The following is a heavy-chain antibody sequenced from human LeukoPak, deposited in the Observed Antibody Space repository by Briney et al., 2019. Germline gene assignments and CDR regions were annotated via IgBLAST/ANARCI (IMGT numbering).Heavy chain of an antibody. CDR2: INHSGTA. CDR3: ASSRGYSSSLWYYYMDV. V-gene: IGHV4-34*01. CDR1: AATFSGYY. J-gene: IGHJ6*03. D-gene: IGHD6-13*01. Sequence: SETLSLTCPVYAATFSGYYWSSIRQPPGKGLEWIGEINHSGTANYNASLKSRVSISIDTSKTQFSLKVRAVTAADTGLYYCASSRGYSSSLWYYYMDVWGKGTTVTVSS.